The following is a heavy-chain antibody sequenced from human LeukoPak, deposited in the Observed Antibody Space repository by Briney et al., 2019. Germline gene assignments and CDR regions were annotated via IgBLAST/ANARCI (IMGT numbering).Heavy chain of an antibody. CDR3: ARSGAMYTPSRYGMDV. CDR2: IYYSGST. CDR1: GGSFSGYY. V-gene: IGHV4-59*01. J-gene: IGHJ6*02. Sequence: PSETLSLTCAVYGGSFSGYYWSWIRQPPGKGLEWIGYIYYSGSTNYNPSLKSRVTISVDTSKNQFSLKLSSVTAADTAVYYCARSGAMYTPSRYGMDVWGQGTTVTVSS. D-gene: IGHD7-27*01.